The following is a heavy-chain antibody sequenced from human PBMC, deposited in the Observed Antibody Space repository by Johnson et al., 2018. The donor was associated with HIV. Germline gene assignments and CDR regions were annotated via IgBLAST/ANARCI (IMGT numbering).Heavy chain of an antibody. J-gene: IGHJ3*02. CDR1: GFTFSSYG. Sequence: QGQLVESGGGVVQPGRSLRLSCAASGFTFSSYGMHWVRQAPGKGLEWVAGVWYDGSNKYYADSVKGRFTIFSENSENTLFLQMNSLRAEDTALYYCAKDKRRDGYNSDAFDIWGQGTMVTVSS. D-gene: IGHD5-24*01. CDR2: VWYDGSNK. V-gene: IGHV3-33*06. CDR3: AKDKRRDGYNSDAFDI.